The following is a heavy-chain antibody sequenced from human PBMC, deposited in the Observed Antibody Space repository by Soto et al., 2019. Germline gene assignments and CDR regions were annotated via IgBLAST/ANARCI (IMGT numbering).Heavy chain of an antibody. D-gene: IGHD2-2*01. CDR2: MNPNSGNT. Sequence: ASVKVSCKASGYTFTSYDINWVRQATGQGLEWMGWMNPNSGNTGYAQKFQGRVTMTRNTSISTAYMELSSLRSEDTAVYYCARGRYCSSTSCYVSHYYYYYYMDVWGKGTTVTVSS. CDR3: ARGRYCSSTSCYVSHYYYYYYMDV. J-gene: IGHJ6*03. CDR1: GYTFTSYD. V-gene: IGHV1-8*01.